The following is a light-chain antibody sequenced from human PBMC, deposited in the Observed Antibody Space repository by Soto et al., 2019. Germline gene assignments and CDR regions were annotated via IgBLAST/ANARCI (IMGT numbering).Light chain of an antibody. V-gene: IGKV4-1*01. CDR3: HQYYSTPPT. Sequence: DIVMTQSPDSLAVSLGGRATINCKSSQSVLYSSDNKNYVAWYQHKPGQPPRLLFYWASTRESGVPDRFSGSGSGTDFTLTISSLQAEDVAVYYCHQYYSTPPTFGQGTKVEIK. J-gene: IGKJ1*01. CDR2: WAS. CDR1: QSVLYSSDNKNY.